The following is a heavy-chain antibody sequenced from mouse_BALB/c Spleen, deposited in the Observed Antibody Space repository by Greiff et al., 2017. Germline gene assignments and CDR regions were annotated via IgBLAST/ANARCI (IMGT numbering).Heavy chain of an antibody. CDR1: GFTFSSFG. CDR2: ISDGGSYT. D-gene: IGHD2-9*01. CDR3: ARGLLWLYYYAMDY. Sequence: EVMLVESGGGLVQPGGSRKLSCAASGFTFSSFGMHWVRQAPEKGLEWVAYISDGGSYTYYPDSVKGRFTISRDNAKNNLYLQMSSLKSEDTAMYYCARGLLWLYYYAMDYWGQGTSVTVSS. J-gene: IGHJ4*01. V-gene: IGHV5-6*03.